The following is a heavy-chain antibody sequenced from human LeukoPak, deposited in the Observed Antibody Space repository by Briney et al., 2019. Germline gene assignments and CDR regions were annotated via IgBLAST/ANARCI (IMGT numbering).Heavy chain of an antibody. Sequence: SETLSLTGAVYGGSFSGYYWSWIRQPPGKGLEWFGEINHSGSTNYNPSLKSRVTISVDTSKNQFSLKLSSVTAADTAVYYCAREHRGLRPHFDYWGQGTLVTVSS. V-gene: IGHV4-34*01. J-gene: IGHJ4*02. D-gene: IGHD4-17*01. CDR2: INHSGST. CDR1: GGSFSGYY. CDR3: AREHRGLRPHFDY.